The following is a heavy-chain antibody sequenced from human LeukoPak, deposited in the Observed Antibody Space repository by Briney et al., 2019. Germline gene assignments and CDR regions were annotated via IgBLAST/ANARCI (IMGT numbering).Heavy chain of an antibody. CDR3: AKSFRYGSGTTYYYYMDV. CDR1: GFTFSSYG. Sequence: GGSLRLSCAASGFTFSSYGMHWVRQAPGKGLEWVAFIRYDGSNKYYADSVKGRFTISRDNSKNTLYLQINSLRAEDTAVYYCAKSFRYGSGTTYYYYMDVWGKGTTVTISS. J-gene: IGHJ6*03. CDR2: IRYDGSNK. D-gene: IGHD3-10*01. V-gene: IGHV3-30*02.